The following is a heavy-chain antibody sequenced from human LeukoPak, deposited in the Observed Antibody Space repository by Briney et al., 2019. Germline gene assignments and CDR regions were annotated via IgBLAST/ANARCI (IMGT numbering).Heavy chain of an antibody. D-gene: IGHD6-19*01. J-gene: IGHJ4*02. V-gene: IGHV3-30*02. CDR3: AKDSSSRGWYFEH. CDR1: GFTFSSYG. CDR2: ISFDGSIT. Sequence: GGSLRLSCAASGFTFSSYGMHWVRQAPGKGLEWVSFISFDGSITYNADSVKGRLTISRDNSKNTVYLQMNRLRAEDTAVYFCAKDSSSRGWYFEHWGQGTLVTVSS.